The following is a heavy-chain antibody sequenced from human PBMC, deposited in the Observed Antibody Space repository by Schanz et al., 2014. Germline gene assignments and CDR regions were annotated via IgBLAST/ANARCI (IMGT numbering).Heavy chain of an antibody. Sequence: QVQLVQSGAEVKKPGASVKVSCKASGYTFTSYGISWVRQAPGQGLEWMGWISAYNGNTKYPQKLQGRVTMTTDTSTSTAYMELSRLRSEDTGVYYCARALKGKVAIFGVIAAQNYYYMDVWGKGTTVTVS. D-gene: IGHD3-3*01. CDR2: ISAYNGNT. V-gene: IGHV1-18*01. J-gene: IGHJ6*03. CDR1: GYTFTSYG. CDR3: ARALKGKVAIFGVIAAQNYYYMDV.